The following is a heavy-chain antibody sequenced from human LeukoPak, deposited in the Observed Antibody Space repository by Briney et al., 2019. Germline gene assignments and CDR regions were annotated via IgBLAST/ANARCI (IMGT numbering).Heavy chain of an antibody. J-gene: IGHJ4*02. D-gene: IGHD3-10*01. CDR1: GYTFTSYG. CDR2: ISAYNGNT. Sequence: ASVKVSFKASGYTFTSYGISWVRQAPGQGLEWMGWISAYNGNTNYAQKLQGRVTMTTDTSTSTAYMELRSLRSDDTAVYYCARTWYGSGSLQVDYWGQGTLVTVSS. V-gene: IGHV1-18*01. CDR3: ARTWYGSGSLQVDY.